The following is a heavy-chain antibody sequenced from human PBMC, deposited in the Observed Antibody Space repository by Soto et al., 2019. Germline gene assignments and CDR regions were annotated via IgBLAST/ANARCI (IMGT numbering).Heavy chain of an antibody. V-gene: IGHV3-53*01. CDR3: ATSGYYDSSGDF. J-gene: IGHJ4*02. D-gene: IGHD3-22*01. CDR2: IHTDGST. CDR1: GFTVVGSY. Sequence: HPVGSLRLSCAASGFTVVGSYMNWVRQAPGKGLEWVSIIHTDGSTFYADSVKGRFTISRDISKNTLYLQMNSLRAEDTAVYYCATSGYYDSSGDFWGQGTLVTVSS.